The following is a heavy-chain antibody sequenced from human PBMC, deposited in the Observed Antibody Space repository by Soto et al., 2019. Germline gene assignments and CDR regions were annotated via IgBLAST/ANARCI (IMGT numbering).Heavy chain of an antibody. CDR2: IKQDGNEK. D-gene: IGHD5-18*01. V-gene: IGHV3-7*01. CDR3: ARDQPGYSYGYGLGY. Sequence: PGGSLRLSCAASGFTFGASALQWVRQASGKGLEWVANIKQDGNEKYYVDSVKGRFTISRDNAKDTLYLQMNSLRAEDTAVYYCARDQPGYSYGYGLGYWGQGTLVTVSS. CDR1: GFTFGASA. J-gene: IGHJ4*02.